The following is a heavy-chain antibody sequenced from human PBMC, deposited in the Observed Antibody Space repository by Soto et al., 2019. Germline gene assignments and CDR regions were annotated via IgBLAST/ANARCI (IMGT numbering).Heavy chain of an antibody. J-gene: IGHJ5*02. Sequence: QVQLVQSGAEVKKPGSSVKVSCKASGGTFSSYTISWVRQAPGQGLEWMGRIIPILGIANYAQKFQGRVTITADKSTRTAYLALTSLRSEDTPVYYCAVQPCSGGSCSVPSGQGTLVTVSS. CDR3: AVQPCSGGSCSVP. CDR1: GGTFSSYT. CDR2: IIPILGIA. V-gene: IGHV1-69*02. D-gene: IGHD2-15*01.